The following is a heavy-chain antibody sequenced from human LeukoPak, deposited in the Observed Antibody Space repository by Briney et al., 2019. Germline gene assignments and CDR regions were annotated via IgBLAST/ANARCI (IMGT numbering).Heavy chain of an antibody. J-gene: IGHJ4*02. V-gene: IGHV1-8*01. Sequence: GASVKASCEASGYTFTSYEINWVGQATGQGLEWMGLMNPNSGNTGYAQKFQGRVTMTRNTSISTAYMELSSLRSEDTAVYYCARAHLRGSGSYNYWGQGTLVTVSS. D-gene: IGHD3-10*01. CDR3: ARAHLRGSGSYNY. CDR1: GYTFTSYE. CDR2: MNPNSGNT.